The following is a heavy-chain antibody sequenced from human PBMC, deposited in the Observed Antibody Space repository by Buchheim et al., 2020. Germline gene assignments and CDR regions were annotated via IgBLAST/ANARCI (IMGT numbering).Heavy chain of an antibody. J-gene: IGHJ6*02. CDR3: ASQRTGRYYYYGMDV. Sequence: QVQLQQWGAGLLKPSESLSLTCAVYGGSFSGYYWSWIRQPPGKGLEWIGEINHSGSTNYNPSLKSRVTISVDTSKTKFSLKLSSVTAADTAVYYCASQRTGRYYYYGMDVWGQGTT. CDR2: INHSGST. CDR1: GGSFSGYY. D-gene: IGHD7-27*01. V-gene: IGHV4-34*01.